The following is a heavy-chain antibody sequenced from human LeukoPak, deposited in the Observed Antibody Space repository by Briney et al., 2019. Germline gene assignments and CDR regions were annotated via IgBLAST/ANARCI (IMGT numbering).Heavy chain of an antibody. Sequence: PSETLSLTCTVSGGSISSYYWSWIRQPPGKGLEWIGYIYYSGSTNYNPSLKSRVTISVDTSKNQFSLKLSSVTAADTAVYYCARVPAYYDSSGYRIGTYYFDYWGQGTLVTVSS. J-gene: IGHJ4*02. CDR2: IYYSGST. CDR1: GGSISSYY. CDR3: ARVPAYYDSSGYRIGTYYFDY. D-gene: IGHD3-22*01. V-gene: IGHV4-59*01.